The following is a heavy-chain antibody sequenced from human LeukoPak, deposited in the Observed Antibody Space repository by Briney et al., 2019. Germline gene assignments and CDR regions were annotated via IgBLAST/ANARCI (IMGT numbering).Heavy chain of an antibody. J-gene: IGHJ4*02. V-gene: IGHV4-61*02. CDR2: SRTT. Sequence: SRTTKYNPSLKSRVTISVDTSKNQFSLKLSSVTAADTAVYYCARDNSDFDYWGQGTLVTVSS. D-gene: IGHD4-23*01. CDR3: ARDNSDFDY.